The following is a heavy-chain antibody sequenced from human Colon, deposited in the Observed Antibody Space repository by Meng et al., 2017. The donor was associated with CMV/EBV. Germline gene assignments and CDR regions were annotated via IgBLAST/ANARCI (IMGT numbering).Heavy chain of an antibody. V-gene: IGHV3-30-3*01. J-gene: IGHJ3*02. Sequence: GGSLRFSCAASGFTFSSYAMHWVRQAPGKGLEWVAVISYDGSNKYYADSVKGRFTISRDNSKNTLYLQMNSLRAEDTAVYYCARDRLIVALGAFDIWGQGTMVTVSS. D-gene: IGHD2-15*01. CDR3: ARDRLIVALGAFDI. CDR1: GFTFSSYA. CDR2: ISYDGSNK.